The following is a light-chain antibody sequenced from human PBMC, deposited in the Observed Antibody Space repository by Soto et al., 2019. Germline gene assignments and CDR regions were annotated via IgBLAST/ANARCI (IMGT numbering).Light chain of an antibody. J-gene: IGKJ1*01. CDR3: QQYNNWQGT. Sequence: TLAFSPVEGAPLSCGASQSVRSERLAWYQHKPGQAPRLLIYGASTRATGIPARSSGSGSGTEFTLTISSLQSEDFAVYYCQQYNNWQGTFGQGTKVDIK. CDR1: QSVRSER. V-gene: IGKV3-15*01. CDR2: GAS.